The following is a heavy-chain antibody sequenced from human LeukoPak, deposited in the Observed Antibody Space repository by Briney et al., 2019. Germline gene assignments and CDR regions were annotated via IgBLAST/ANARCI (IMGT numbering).Heavy chain of an antibody. J-gene: IGHJ3*02. Sequence: ASVKVSCKASGSPFTSYAMCWVRQAPGQRLEWMGWINADNGDTRYSQKLQGRVTMTGDTSASTTYMELSSLRSEDTAVYYRASDAFDIWGQGTRVTVSS. V-gene: IGHV1-3*01. CDR2: INADNGDT. CDR3: ASDAFDI. CDR1: GSPFTSYA.